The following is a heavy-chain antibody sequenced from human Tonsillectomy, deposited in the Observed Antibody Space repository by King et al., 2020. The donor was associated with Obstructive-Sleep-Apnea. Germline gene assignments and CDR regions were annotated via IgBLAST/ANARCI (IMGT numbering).Heavy chain of an antibody. Sequence: VQLQESGPGLVKPSQTLSLTCTVSGGSISSGDYYWRWIRQPPGKGLEWIGYIYYSGSTYYNPSLKSRVTISVDTSKNQFSLKLSSVTAADTAVYYCAREQAYDYVWGSYRSNWFDPWGQGTLVTVSS. CDR1: GGSISSGDYY. V-gene: IGHV4-30-4*01. CDR3: AREQAYDYVWGSYRSNWFDP. D-gene: IGHD3-16*02. J-gene: IGHJ5*02. CDR2: IYYSGST.